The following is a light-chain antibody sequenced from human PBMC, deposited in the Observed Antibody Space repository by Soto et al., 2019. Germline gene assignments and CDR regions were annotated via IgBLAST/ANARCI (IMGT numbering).Light chain of an antibody. Sequence: DIQMTQSPTSLSAFVGDRVTITCRASQGISNYLAWYQQKPGKVPELLIYAASTLQSGVPFRFSGSRSGTDFTLTISSLQPEDVATYYCQKYYSAPWTFRQGTKVDIK. J-gene: IGKJ1*01. V-gene: IGKV1-27*01. CDR1: QGISNY. CDR2: AAS. CDR3: QKYYSAPWT.